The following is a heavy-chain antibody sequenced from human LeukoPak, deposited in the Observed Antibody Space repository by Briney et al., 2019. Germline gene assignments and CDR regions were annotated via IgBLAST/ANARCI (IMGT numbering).Heavy chain of an antibody. Sequence: ASVKVSCKASGYTFTSYYMHWVRQAPGQGLEWMGIINPSGGSTSYAQKFQGRVTMARDTSTSTVYMELSSLRSEDTAVYCCASGGGITGTTGAFDIWGQGTMVTVSS. D-gene: IGHD1-20*01. CDR3: ASGGGITGTTGAFDI. CDR1: GYTFTSYY. CDR2: INPSGGST. V-gene: IGHV1-46*01. J-gene: IGHJ3*02.